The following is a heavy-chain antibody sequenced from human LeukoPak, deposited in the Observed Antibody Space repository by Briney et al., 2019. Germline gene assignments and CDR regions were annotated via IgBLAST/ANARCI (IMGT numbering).Heavy chain of an antibody. J-gene: IGHJ6*03. V-gene: IGHV3-30*01. Sequence: GGSLRLYCAASGFTFSSYAMHWVRQAPGKGLEWVAVISYDGSNKYYADSVKGRFTISRDNSKNTLYLQMNSLRAEDTAVYYCARQGDDYYYMDVWGKGTTVTVSS. CDR2: ISYDGSNK. CDR3: ARQGDDYYYMDV. D-gene: IGHD2-21*02. CDR1: GFTFSSYA.